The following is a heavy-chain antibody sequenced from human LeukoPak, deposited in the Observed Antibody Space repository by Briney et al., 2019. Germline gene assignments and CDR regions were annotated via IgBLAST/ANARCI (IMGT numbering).Heavy chain of an antibody. V-gene: IGHV3-23*01. CDR3: AKDLYSSGWYNYFDP. J-gene: IGHJ5*02. CDR1: GFTFNSYA. Sequence: GGSLRLSCAASGFTFNSYAMSWVRQAPWERLQWVSGISDSGGNTYYADSAKGRFTISRDNSKNTLYLQMNSLRGEDTAMYYCAKDLYSSGWYNYFDPWGQGTLVTVSS. D-gene: IGHD6-19*01. CDR2: ISDSGGNT.